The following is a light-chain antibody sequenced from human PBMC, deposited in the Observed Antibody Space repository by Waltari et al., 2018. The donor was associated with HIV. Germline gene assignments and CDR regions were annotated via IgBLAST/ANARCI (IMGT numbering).Light chain of an antibody. CDR2: EVN. V-gene: IGLV2-14*01. J-gene: IGLJ1*01. CDR1: SRDVGGYNY. Sequence: QSALPQPASVSRSPGQSITISCTGTSRDVGGYNYVSWYQQHPGKAPKLMIYEVNNRPSGVSNRFAGSNSGNTASPSISGLQAEDEADYYCSSYRSTSTYVFGTGTKVTV. CDR3: SSYRSTSTYV.